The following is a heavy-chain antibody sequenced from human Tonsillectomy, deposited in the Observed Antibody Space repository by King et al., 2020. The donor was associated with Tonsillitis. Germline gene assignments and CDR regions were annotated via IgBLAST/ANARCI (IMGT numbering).Heavy chain of an antibody. D-gene: IGHD6-19*01. CDR2: ISFDATRQ. CDR1: GFAFKSYG. J-gene: IGHJ4*02. Sequence: QLVQSGGGVVQPGGSLRLSCASSGFAFKSYGMHWVRQAPGKGLEWVAVISFDATRQNYADSVKGRFTISRDNAKNTLYLQMNSLTAEDTAVYYCARECLSSSAWGIDYWGQGSLVTVSS. V-gene: IGHV3-33*05. CDR3: ARECLSSSAWGIDY.